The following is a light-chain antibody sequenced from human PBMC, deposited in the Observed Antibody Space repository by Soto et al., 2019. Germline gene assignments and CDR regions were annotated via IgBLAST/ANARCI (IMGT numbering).Light chain of an antibody. CDR1: QDIAGY. V-gene: IGKV1-16*01. J-gene: IGKJ4*01. Sequence: DVRMTQSPSSLSASVGDSVTISCRASQDIAGYLAWFQQKPGKAPRSLIFSASTLHSGVPSRFSGSASGTDFTLTITNLQPEDFATYYCQQYNHHPLPVGGGTKVDSK. CDR2: SAS. CDR3: QQYNHHPLP.